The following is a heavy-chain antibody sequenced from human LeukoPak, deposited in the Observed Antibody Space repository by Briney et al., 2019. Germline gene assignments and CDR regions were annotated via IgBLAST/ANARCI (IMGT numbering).Heavy chain of an antibody. Sequence: SQTLSLTCAISGDSVSSNSAAWNWIRQSPSRGLEWLGRTYYRSKWYNDYAVSVKSRITINPDTSKNQFSLQLNSVTPEDTAVYYCARGDYSQRRRSSCSSTSCYAGFDYWGQGTLVTVSS. CDR3: ARGDYSQRRRSSCSSTSCYAGFDY. D-gene: IGHD2-2*01. CDR1: GDSVSSNSAA. V-gene: IGHV6-1*01. J-gene: IGHJ4*02. CDR2: TYYRSKWYN.